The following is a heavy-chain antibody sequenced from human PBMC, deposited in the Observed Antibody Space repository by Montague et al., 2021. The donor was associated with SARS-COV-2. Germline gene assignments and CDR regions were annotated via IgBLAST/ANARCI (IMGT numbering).Heavy chain of an antibody. CDR3: AKGGGAYDVTVSLDY. J-gene: IGHJ4*02. V-gene: IGHV3-30-3*01. CDR2: ISYDGSST. Sequence: SLRLSCAASGFTFSSYAMHWVRQAPGKGLEWVAVISYDGSSTYYADSVKGRFTISRDNSKNTLYLQMNSLRAEDTAVYYCAKGGGAYDVTVSLDYWGQGTLVTVSS. D-gene: IGHD3-10*01. CDR1: GFTFSSYA.